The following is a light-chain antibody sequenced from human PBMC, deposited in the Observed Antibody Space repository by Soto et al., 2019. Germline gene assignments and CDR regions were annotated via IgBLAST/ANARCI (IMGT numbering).Light chain of an antibody. Sequence: QSVLTQPASASGSPGQSIAISCTGTSSYIGAYDYVSWYQQHPDKAPKLIIYEVTKRPSGVSTRFSGSKSGNTASLTISGLQAEDEGDYYCGSHTSGSTRVFGTGTKVTVL. CDR1: SSYIGAYDY. CDR2: EVT. V-gene: IGLV2-14*01. CDR3: GSHTSGSTRV. J-gene: IGLJ1*01.